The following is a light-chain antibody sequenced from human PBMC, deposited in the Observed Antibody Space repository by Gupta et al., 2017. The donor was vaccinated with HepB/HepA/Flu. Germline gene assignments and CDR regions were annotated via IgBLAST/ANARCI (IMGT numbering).Light chain of an antibody. CDR2: EVS. CDR1: SRDVGRHNY. V-gene: IGLV2-8*01. CDR3: SSYAGSNNLV. Sequence: QSALTQPPPAPGSPGPSVTISCTGTSRDVGRHNYVSWYQHHPGKATKVLIYEVSSRPSGVPDRFSGSKSGNTASLTVSGLQAEEEDNYYCSSYAGSNNLVFGGGTKLTVL. J-gene: IGLJ2*01.